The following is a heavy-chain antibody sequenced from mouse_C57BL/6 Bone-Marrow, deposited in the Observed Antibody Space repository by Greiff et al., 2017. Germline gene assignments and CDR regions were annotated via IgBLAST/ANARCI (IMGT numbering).Heavy chain of an antibody. CDR3: ARPRYSNYVPFFAY. Sequence: EVMLVESGGGLVQPGGSLKLSCAASGFTFSDYYMYWVRQTPEKGLEWVAYISNGGGSTYYPDPVKGRFTISRDNAKNTLYLQMIRLQSEDTSMYYCARPRYSNYVPFFAYWGQGTLVTVSA. CDR2: ISNGGGST. CDR1: GFTFSDYY. D-gene: IGHD2-5*01. V-gene: IGHV5-12*01. J-gene: IGHJ3*01.